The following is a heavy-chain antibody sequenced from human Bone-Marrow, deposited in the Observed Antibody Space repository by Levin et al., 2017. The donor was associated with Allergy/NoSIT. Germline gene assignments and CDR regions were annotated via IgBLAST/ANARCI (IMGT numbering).Heavy chain of an antibody. V-gene: IGHV3-23*01. Sequence: GGSLRLSCAASGFTFSTYAMSWVRQVPGEGLEWISSISGNSDSTYYADSVKGRFTISRDNSKDTVYLQMNNLRAEDTAVYYCAKARKTAYHSSFYYYGMDVWGQGTTATVSS. CDR2: ISGNSDST. CDR1: GFTFSTYA. D-gene: IGHD3-9*01. J-gene: IGHJ6*02. CDR3: AKARKTAYHSSFYYYGMDV.